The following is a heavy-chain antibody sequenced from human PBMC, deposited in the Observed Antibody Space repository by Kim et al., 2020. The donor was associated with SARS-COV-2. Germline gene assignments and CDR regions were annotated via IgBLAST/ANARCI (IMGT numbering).Heavy chain of an antibody. Sequence: YGARVGGRLTISRDDSKNTAYLQKNSLKTEDTDVYYCTRWGDYGDPFDCWGQGTLVSVSS. J-gene: IGHJ4*02. D-gene: IGHD4-17*01. V-gene: IGHV3-73*01. CDR3: TRWGDYGDPFDC.